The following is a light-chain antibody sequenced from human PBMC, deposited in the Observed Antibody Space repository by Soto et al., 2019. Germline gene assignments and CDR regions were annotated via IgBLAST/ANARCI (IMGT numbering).Light chain of an antibody. CDR2: KAS. CDR1: QSISVW. Sequence: DIQLTRSPSSLSACVGDRVAITGLASQSISVWLAWYQQKAGKAPNLLIYKASRLESGVPSRFSGSGSETEFTLTISGLQPGDSATYYCQQYNSYSPTFGQGTKVDI. V-gene: IGKV1-5*03. J-gene: IGKJ1*01. CDR3: QQYNSYSPT.